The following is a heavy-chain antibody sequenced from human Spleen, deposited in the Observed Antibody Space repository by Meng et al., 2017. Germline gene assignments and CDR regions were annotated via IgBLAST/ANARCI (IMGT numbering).Heavy chain of an antibody. CDR1: GYSINSGYY. D-gene: IGHD3-9*01. V-gene: IGHV4-38-2*01. J-gene: IGHJ4*02. Sequence: GSLRLSCAVSGYSINSGYYWGWIRQPPGKGLEWIGTIYHTGSTSYNPSLKSRVTISVDTSKNQFSLKLSSVTAADTAVYYCAGLFYYFDYWGQGTLVTVSS. CDR3: AGLFYYFDY. CDR2: IYHTGST.